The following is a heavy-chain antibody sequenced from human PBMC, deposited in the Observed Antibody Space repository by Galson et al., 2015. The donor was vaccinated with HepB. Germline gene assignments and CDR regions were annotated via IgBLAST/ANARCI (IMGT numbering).Heavy chain of an antibody. CDR3: AGPLRYFDWLYPSDAFDI. CDR2: ISSSSSYI. CDR1: GFTFSSYS. J-gene: IGHJ3*02. D-gene: IGHD3-9*01. V-gene: IGHV3-21*01. Sequence: SLRLSCAASGFTFSSYSMNWVRQAPGKGLEWVSSISSSSSYIYYADSVKGRFTISRDNAKNSLYLQMNSLRAEDTAVYYCAGPLRYFDWLYPSDAFDIWGQGTMVTVSS.